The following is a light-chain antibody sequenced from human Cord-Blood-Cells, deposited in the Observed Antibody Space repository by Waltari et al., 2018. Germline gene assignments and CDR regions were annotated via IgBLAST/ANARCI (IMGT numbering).Light chain of an antibody. CDR2: AAS. CDR3: QQSYSTPLLP. V-gene: IGKV1-39*01. Sequence: IQMTQSPSSLSASVGDRVTITCRASQSISSYLNWYQQKPGKAPKPLIYAASSLQSGVPSRFSGSGYGTDFTLTISSLQPEDFATYDCQQSYSTPLLPFGGGTKVEIK. J-gene: IGKJ4*01. CDR1: QSISSY.